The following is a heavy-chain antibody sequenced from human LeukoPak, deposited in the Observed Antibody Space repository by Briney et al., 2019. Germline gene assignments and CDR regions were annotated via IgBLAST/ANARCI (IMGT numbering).Heavy chain of an antibody. D-gene: IGHD2-2*01. CDR2: IYYSGST. Sequence: SETLSLTCTVSGGSLSSYYWSWIRQPPGKGLEWIGYIYYSGSTNYNPSLKSRVTISADTSKNQFSLKLSSVTAADTAVYYCARAESYQYYFDYWGQGTLVTVSS. J-gene: IGHJ4*02. CDR1: GGSLSSYY. V-gene: IGHV4-59*01. CDR3: ARAESYQYYFDY.